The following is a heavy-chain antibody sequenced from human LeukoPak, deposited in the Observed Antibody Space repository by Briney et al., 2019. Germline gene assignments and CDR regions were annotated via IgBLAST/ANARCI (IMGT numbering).Heavy chain of an antibody. CDR3: ARFRVLEWLDY. V-gene: IGHV1-2*02. D-gene: IGHD3-3*01. CDR2: INPNSGGT. Sequence: AASVKVSCKASGYTFSGYYMHWVRQAPGQGLEWMGWINPNSGGTNYAQKFQGRVTMTRDTSISTAYMELSRLRSDDTAVYYCARFRVLEWLDYWGQGTLVTVSS. CDR1: GYTFSGYY. J-gene: IGHJ4*02.